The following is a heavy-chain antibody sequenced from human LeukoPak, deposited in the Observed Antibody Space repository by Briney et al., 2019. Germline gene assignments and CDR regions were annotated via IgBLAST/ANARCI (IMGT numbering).Heavy chain of an antibody. D-gene: IGHD3-22*01. CDR2: IYPRDSDI. CDR1: GYSFTTYW. Sequence: GESLKISCKGSGYSFTTYWIAWVRQMPGKGLEWMGIIYPRDSDIRYSPPFQGQVTISADKSSSTAYLQWNSLKASDTAMYYYAKTHSRGFNYFDSWGQGTLVTVSS. V-gene: IGHV5-51*01. J-gene: IGHJ4*02. CDR3: AKTHSRGFNYFDS.